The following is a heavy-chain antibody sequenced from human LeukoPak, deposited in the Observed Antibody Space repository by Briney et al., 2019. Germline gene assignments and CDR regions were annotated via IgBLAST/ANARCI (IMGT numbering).Heavy chain of an antibody. J-gene: IGHJ3*02. D-gene: IGHD2-2*01. CDR1: GLTFYTYA. Sequence: PGGSLRLSCAVSGLTFYTYAMSWVRQAPGKGLEWVSAISGRDGRTYYSDSVKGRFTISRDNSKNTLYLQMNSLRAEDTAVYYCAKDLVLVVVPADAINAFDIWGQGTMVTVSS. CDR3: AKDLVLVVVPADAINAFDI. V-gene: IGHV3-23*01. CDR2: ISGRDGRT.